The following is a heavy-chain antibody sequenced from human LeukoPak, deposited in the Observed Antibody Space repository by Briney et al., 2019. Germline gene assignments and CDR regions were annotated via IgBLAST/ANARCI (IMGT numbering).Heavy chain of an antibody. D-gene: IGHD6-25*01. J-gene: IGHJ5*02. CDR2: IYTSGST. CDR3: ATDHSLRLNWFDP. Sequence: SETLSLTCTVSGGSIGSYYWTWIRQPAGKGLEWIGRIYTSGSTNYNPSLKSRVTMSVDTSKNQFSLKLSSVTAADTAVYYCATDHSLRLNWFDPWGQGTLVTVSS. CDR1: GGSIGSYY. V-gene: IGHV4-4*07.